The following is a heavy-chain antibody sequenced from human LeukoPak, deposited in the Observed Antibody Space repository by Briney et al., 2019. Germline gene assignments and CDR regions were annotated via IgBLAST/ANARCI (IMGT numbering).Heavy chain of an antibody. CDR2: IYHSGST. D-gene: IGHD3-10*01. CDR3: ARTIRTMVRGVIINYFDY. V-gene: IGHV4-30-2*01. Sequence: SETLSLTSAVSGGSISSGAYSWSWIRQPPGKGLEWIGYIYHSGSTYYNPSLKSRVTISVDRSKNQFSLRLSSVTAADTAVYYCARTIRTMVRGVIINYFDYWGQGTLVTVSS. CDR1: GGSISSGAYS. J-gene: IGHJ4*02.